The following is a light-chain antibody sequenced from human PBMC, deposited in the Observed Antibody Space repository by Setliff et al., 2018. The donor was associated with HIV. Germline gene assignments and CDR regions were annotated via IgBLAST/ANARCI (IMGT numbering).Light chain of an antibody. J-gene: IGLJ2*01. CDR3: QSYDSNIYVV. CDR1: SGSIASNY. V-gene: IGLV6-57*01. CDR2: EDD. Sequence: NFMLTQPHSVSESPGKTVTISCTRSSGSIASNYVQWYQQRPGSSPTTVIYEDDQRPSGVPDRFSGSIDRSSNSASLTISGLKTEDEADYYCQSYDSNIYVVFGGGTKVPVL.